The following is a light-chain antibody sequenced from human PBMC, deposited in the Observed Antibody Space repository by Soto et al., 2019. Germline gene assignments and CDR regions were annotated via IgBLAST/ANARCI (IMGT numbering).Light chain of an antibody. J-gene: IGKJ5*01. CDR1: QSVSTD. CDR2: AAS. Sequence: EMVMTQSPATLSVSPGERVTLSCRASQSVSTDLAWYQLKPGQAPRLVIYAASTRATGIAARFSGSGSGSAFTLTISSLDSEDFAVYYCQQYNNWLTFRQVTRLEIK. CDR3: QQYNNWLT. V-gene: IGKV3-15*01.